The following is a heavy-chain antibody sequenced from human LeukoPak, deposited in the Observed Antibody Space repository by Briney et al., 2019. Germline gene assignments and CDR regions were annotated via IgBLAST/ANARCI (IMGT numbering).Heavy chain of an antibody. CDR1: GGSIGTYY. V-gene: IGHV4-4*07. CDR3: VRDGPSWGLL. CDR2: IFTTGGA. Sequence: PSETLSLTCTVSGGSIGTYYWSWIRQPAGKGLEGIGRIFTTGGANYDPSLKSRVTMSLDTSKNLFSLKLNSVTAADTAVYYCVRDGPSWGLLWGQGALVTVSS. J-gene: IGHJ4*02. D-gene: IGHD7-27*01.